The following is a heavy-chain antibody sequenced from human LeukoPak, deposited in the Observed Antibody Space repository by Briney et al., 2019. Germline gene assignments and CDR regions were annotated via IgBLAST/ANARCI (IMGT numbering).Heavy chain of an antibody. CDR1: GFTLSSYW. CDR3: AREYYYDSSGYCTFDY. Sequence: PGGSLRLSCAASGFTLSSYWMSWVRQAPGKGVKWVGNIKQDGSEKYYVDTVKGRFTISRDNAKNSLYLQMNSLRAEDTAVYYCAREYYYDSSGYCTFDYWGQGTLVTVSS. V-gene: IGHV3-7*01. J-gene: IGHJ4*02. CDR2: IKQDGSEK. D-gene: IGHD3-22*01.